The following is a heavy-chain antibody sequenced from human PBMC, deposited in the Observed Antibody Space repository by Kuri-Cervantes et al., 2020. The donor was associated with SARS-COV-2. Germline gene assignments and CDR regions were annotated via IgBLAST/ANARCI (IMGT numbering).Heavy chain of an antibody. CDR2: INHSGST. CDR1: GGSFSGYY. Sequence: GSLRLSCAVYGGSFSGYYWSWIRQPPGKGLEWIGEINHSGSTNYNPPLKSRVTISIDTSQSRFSLHLTSVTAADTAVYFCARVSSVPAQLSYSRYYYIDVWGKGTTVTVSS. CDR3: ARVSSVPAQLSYSRYYYIDV. J-gene: IGHJ6*03. V-gene: IGHV4-34*01. D-gene: IGHD2-15*01.